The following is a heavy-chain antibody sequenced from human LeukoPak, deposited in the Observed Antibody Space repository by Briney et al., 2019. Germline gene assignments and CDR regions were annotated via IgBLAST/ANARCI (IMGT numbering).Heavy chain of an antibody. D-gene: IGHD5-12*01. Sequence: SVKVSCKSSGGSFSTYAVNWVRQAPGQGLEWMGRLIPVLGMSHYAPGFQGRVTLTADRSTNTAYVELDRLTSDDTAVYFCARDRGGGFDLAFFDHWGQGTLVTVSS. V-gene: IGHV1-69*04. J-gene: IGHJ4*02. CDR2: LIPVLGMS. CDR3: ARDRGGGFDLAFFDH. CDR1: GGSFSTYA.